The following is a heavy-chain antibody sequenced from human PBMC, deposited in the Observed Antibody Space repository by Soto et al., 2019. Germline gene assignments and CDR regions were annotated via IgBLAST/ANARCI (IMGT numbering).Heavy chain of an antibody. CDR1: GFTFSSYG. CDR2: ISYDGSNK. D-gene: IGHD1-7*01. J-gene: IGHJ4*02. V-gene: IGHV3-30*18. Sequence: GGSLRLSCAASGFTFSSYGMHWVRPAPGKGLEWVAVISYDGSNKYYADSVKGRFTISRDNSKNTLYLQMNSLRAEDTAVYYCAKEGGVVTGTTWEFDYWGQGTLVTVSS. CDR3: AKEGGVVTGTTWEFDY.